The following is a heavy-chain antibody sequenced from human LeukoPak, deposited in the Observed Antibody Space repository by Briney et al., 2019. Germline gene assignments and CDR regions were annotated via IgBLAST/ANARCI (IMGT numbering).Heavy chain of an antibody. CDR1: GYTFSSYW. CDR3: ARQNDFRLDY. D-gene: IGHD3-3*01. V-gene: IGHV5-51*01. J-gene: IGHJ4*02. Sequence: PGESLKISCKGSGYTFSSYWIGWVRQLPGKGLEWMGIIYPGDSDTRYSPSLQGQVTISVDTSIGTAYLQWSSLKASDAAIYYCARQNDFRLDYWGQGTLVTVSS. CDR2: IYPGDSDT.